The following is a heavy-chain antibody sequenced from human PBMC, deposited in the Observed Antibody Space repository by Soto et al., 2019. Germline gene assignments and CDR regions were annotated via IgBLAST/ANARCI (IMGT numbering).Heavy chain of an antibody. CDR3: TREAEPAATDDAFDV. Sequence: PGESLKISCAASGFIFADSAFHWVRQASGKGLEWVGRIRGKADSYTTSYAASVKGRFIISRDDSDNTAYLQMNNLKAEDTALYYCTREAEPAATDDAFDVWGQGTMVTVSS. V-gene: IGHV3-73*01. CDR1: GFIFADSA. CDR2: IRGKADSYTT. J-gene: IGHJ3*01. D-gene: IGHD6-13*01.